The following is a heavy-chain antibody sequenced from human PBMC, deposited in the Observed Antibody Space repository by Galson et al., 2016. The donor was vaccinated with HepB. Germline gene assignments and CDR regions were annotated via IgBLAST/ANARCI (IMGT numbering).Heavy chain of an antibody. CDR3: AKHGLSAGDY. CDR2: IRPDGRDS. J-gene: IGHJ4*02. V-gene: IGHV3-7*03. CDR1: GFRFSDCW. D-gene: IGHD3-10*01. Sequence: SLRLSCAVSGFRFSDCWMSWVRQAPGKGLEWVANIRPDGRDSEYVDSDVKGRFTVSRDNVKNSLYLQMSRLRSEDTAVYYCAKHGLSAGDYWGQGTLVTVSS.